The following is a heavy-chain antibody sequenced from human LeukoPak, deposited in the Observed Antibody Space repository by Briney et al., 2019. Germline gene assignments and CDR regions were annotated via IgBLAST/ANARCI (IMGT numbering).Heavy chain of an antibody. V-gene: IGHV3-30*18. J-gene: IGHJ3*02. CDR3: AKGRYYYGSGPDAFDI. D-gene: IGHD3-10*01. CDR1: GFTFSNYG. CDR2: ISHDGSKK. Sequence: GGSLRLSCAASGFTFSNYGMHWVRQAPGKGLEWVAVISHDGSKKYYADSVKGRFTISRDNSKNTLYLQMNSLRAEDTAVYYCAKGRYYYGSGPDAFDIWGQGTMVTVSS.